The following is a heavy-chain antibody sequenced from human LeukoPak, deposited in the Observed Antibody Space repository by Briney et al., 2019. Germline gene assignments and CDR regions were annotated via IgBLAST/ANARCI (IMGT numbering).Heavy chain of an antibody. CDR1: GFTFSNAW. CDR2: IKSKTDGGTT. J-gene: IGHJ4*02. D-gene: IGHD3-22*01. CDR3: AKGYDSSGYSYPDY. Sequence: GGSLRLSCAASGFTFSNAWMSWVRQAPGKGLEWVGRIKSKTDGGTTDYAAPVKGRFTISRDDSKNTLYLQMNSLRAEDTAVYYCAKGYDSSGYSYPDYWGQGTLVTVSS. V-gene: IGHV3-15*01.